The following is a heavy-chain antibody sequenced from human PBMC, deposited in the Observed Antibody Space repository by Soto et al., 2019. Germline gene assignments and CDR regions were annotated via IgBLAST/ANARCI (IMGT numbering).Heavy chain of an antibody. CDR3: ARRKVTQNFDY. D-gene: IGHD4-4*01. CDR2: INHSGST. V-gene: IGHV4-34*01. J-gene: IGHJ4*02. CDR1: GGSFSGYY. Sequence: SETLSLTCAVYGGSFSGYYWSWIRQPPGKGLEWIGEINHSGSTNYNPSLKSRVTISVDTSKNQFSLKLSSVTAADTAVYYCARRKVTQNFDYWGQGTLVTVSS.